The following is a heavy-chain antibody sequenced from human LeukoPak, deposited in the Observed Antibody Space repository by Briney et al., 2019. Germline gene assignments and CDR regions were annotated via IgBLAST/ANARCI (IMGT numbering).Heavy chain of an antibody. D-gene: IGHD2-2*01. CDR2: MNPNSGNT. Sequence: VASVKVSCKASGYTFTSYDINWVRQATGQGLEWMGWMNPNSGNTGYAQKFQGRVTMTRNTSISTAYMELSSLRSEDTAVYYCARGHLGYCSSTSCYFWPLEGTNWFDPWGQGTLVTVSS. J-gene: IGHJ5*02. V-gene: IGHV1-8*01. CDR1: GYTFTSYD. CDR3: ARGHLGYCSSTSCYFWPLEGTNWFDP.